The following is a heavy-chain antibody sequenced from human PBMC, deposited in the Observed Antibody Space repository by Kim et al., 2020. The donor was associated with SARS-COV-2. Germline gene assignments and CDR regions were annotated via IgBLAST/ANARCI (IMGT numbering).Heavy chain of an antibody. CDR1: GGSITSSSYY. CDR3: ARTSDYYGSGD. V-gene: IGHV4-39*01. CDR2: MYYSGST. D-gene: IGHD3-10*01. Sequence: SETLSLTCTVSGGSITSSSYYWGWIRQPPGKGLEWIGSMYYSGSTYYNPSLKSRVTISGDTSKNQFSLKLSSVTAADTAMYYCARTSDYYGSGDWGQGTLVTVSS. J-gene: IGHJ4*02.